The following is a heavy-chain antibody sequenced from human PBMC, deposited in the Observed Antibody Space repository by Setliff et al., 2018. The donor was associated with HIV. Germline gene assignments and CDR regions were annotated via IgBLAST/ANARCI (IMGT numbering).Heavy chain of an antibody. CDR3: ARAPITIFGVLIIPVYCDY. CDR1: GFFFKNAW. D-gene: IGHD3-3*01. CDR2: VYDSGST. Sequence: GSLRLSCEASGFFFKNAWMSWVRQAPGKGPEWIGSVYDSGSTYYTPSLKSRVTISVDTSKNQFSLNLNSVTAADTAVYYCARAPITIFGVLIIPVYCDYWGQGILVTSPQ. V-gene: IGHV4-38-2*01. J-gene: IGHJ4*02.